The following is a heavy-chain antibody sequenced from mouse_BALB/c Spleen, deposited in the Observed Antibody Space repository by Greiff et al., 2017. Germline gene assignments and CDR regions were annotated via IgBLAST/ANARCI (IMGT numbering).Heavy chain of an antibody. Sequence: EVQRVESGGGLVQPGGSLKLSCAASGFTFSSYGMSWVRQTPDKRLELVATINSNGGSTYYPDSVKGRFTISRDNAKNTLYLQMSSLKSEDTAMYYCARVAVGYYSMDYWGQGTSVTVSS. J-gene: IGHJ4*01. CDR2: INSNGGST. V-gene: IGHV5-6-3*01. D-gene: IGHD1-1*01. CDR1: GFTFSSYG. CDR3: ARVAVGYYSMDY.